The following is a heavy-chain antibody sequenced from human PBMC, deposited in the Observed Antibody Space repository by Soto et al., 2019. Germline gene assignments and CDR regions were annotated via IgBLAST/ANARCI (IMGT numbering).Heavy chain of an antibody. Sequence: PSETLSLTCKVSGGSISSGVDYWSWIRQRPGKGLEWIGYIYYSGSTLYNPSLNSRLTISVDTSKNQFSLKLSSVTAADTALYYCARVWRSGYSYFDSWGQGTLVTVSS. CDR3: ARVWRSGYSYFDS. D-gene: IGHD3-3*01. CDR1: GGSISSGVDY. V-gene: IGHV4-31*03. CDR2: IYYSGST. J-gene: IGHJ4*02.